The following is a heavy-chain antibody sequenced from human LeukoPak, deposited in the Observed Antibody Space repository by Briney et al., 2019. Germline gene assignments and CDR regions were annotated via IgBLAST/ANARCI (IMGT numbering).Heavy chain of an antibody. V-gene: IGHV1-18*01. CDR1: GYTFTSYG. Sequence: GASVKVSCKASGYTFTSYGISWVRQAPGQGPEWMGWISAYNGNTNYAQKLQGRVTMTTDTSTSTAYMELRSLRSEDTAVYYCAREYCSSTSCPGSYYYYYYMDVWGKGTTVTVSS. CDR3: AREYCSSTSCPGSYYYYYYMDV. J-gene: IGHJ6*03. D-gene: IGHD2-2*01. CDR2: ISAYNGNT.